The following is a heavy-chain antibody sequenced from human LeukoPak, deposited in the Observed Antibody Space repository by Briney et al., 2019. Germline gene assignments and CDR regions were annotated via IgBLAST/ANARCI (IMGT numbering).Heavy chain of an antibody. Sequence: GGSLRLSCAASGFTFSSHAVSWVRQAPGKGLEWVSSISSSYSTYIYYADSLKGRFTIPKDNAKNSLYLQMNSLRVEDTAVYYCARDMSSGWYSNFDYWGQGTLVTVSS. CDR2: ISSSYSTYI. V-gene: IGHV3-21*01. CDR1: GFTFSSHA. CDR3: ARDMSSGWYSNFDY. J-gene: IGHJ4*02. D-gene: IGHD6-19*01.